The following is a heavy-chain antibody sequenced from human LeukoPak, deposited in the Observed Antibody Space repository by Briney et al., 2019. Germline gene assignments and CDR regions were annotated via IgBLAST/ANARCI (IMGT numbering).Heavy chain of an antibody. CDR1: GFTFSSYG. D-gene: IGHD4-17*01. J-gene: IGHJ4*02. V-gene: IGHV3-33*08. CDR2: IWYDGSNK. CDR3: ARASYGDYRAGFDY. Sequence: GGSLRLSCAASGFTFSSYGMHWVRQAPGKGLEWVAVIWYDGSNKYCADSVKGRFTISRDNSKNTLYLQMNSLRAEDTAVYYCARASYGDYRAGFDYWGQGTLVTVSS.